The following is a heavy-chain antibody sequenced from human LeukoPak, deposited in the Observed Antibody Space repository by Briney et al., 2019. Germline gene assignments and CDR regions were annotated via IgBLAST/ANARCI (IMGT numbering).Heavy chain of an antibody. V-gene: IGHV1-8*01. D-gene: IGHD3-10*01. CDR2: MNPNSGNT. Sequence: ASVNVSCKASGYTFTTYDIDWVRQATGQGLEWMGWMNPNSGNTGYAQKFQGRVTMTRNTSMSTAYMELNSLRSEDTAVYYCARANYYGSGKKDLDYWGQGTLVTVSS. CDR1: GYTFTTYD. CDR3: ARANYYGSGKKDLDY. J-gene: IGHJ4*02.